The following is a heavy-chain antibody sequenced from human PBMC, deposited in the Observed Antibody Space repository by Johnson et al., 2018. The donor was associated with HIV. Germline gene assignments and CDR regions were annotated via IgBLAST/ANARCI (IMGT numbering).Heavy chain of an antibody. D-gene: IGHD3-16*01. J-gene: IGHJ3*02. CDR3: ATYTCMITMYVEIKGGAFDI. CDR2: IKSKTDGGTI. CDR1: GFTFTNAW. Sequence: MLLVESGGGVVQPGGSLRLSCAASGFTFTNAWMSWLRQAPGKGLEWIGRIKSKTDGGTIEYAAPVKGRFTISRDDSKNTLYLQMNSLTTEDTAVYYCATYTCMITMYVEIKGGAFDIWGQGTMVTVSS. V-gene: IGHV3-15*01.